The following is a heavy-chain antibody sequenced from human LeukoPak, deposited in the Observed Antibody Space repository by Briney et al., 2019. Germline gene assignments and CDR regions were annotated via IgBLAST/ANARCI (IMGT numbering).Heavy chain of an antibody. D-gene: IGHD3-10*01. CDR3: ARDLGGGAYGSGSYYERYFDY. J-gene: IGHJ4*02. CDR1: GYTFTSYG. CDR2: ISAYNGNT. Sequence: ASVKVSCKASGYTFTSYGISWVRQAPGQGLEWMGWISAYNGNTNYAQKLQGRVTMTTDTSTSTAYMELRSLRSDDTAVYYCARDLGGGAYGSGSYYERYFDYWGQGTPVTVSS. V-gene: IGHV1-18*01.